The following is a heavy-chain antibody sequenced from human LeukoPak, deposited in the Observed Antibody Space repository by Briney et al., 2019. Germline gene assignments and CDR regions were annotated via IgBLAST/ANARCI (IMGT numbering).Heavy chain of an antibody. Sequence: ASVKVSCKASGGTFSSYAISWVRQAPGQGLEWMGGIIPIFGTANYAQKFQGRVTITTDESTSTAYMELSRLRSDDTAVYYCARDPNSSSWYQGDYWGQGTLVTVSS. D-gene: IGHD6-13*01. CDR3: ARDPNSSSWYQGDY. CDR2: IIPIFGTA. V-gene: IGHV1-69*05. J-gene: IGHJ4*02. CDR1: GGTFSSYA.